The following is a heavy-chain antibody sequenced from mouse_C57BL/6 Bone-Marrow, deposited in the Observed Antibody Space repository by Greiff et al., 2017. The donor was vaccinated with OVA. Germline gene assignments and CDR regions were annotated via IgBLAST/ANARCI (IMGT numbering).Heavy chain of an antibody. CDR1: GISITTGNYR. CDR2: IYYSGTI. V-gene: IGHV3-5*01. J-gene: IGHJ2*01. D-gene: IGHD2-2*01. CDR3: ARYGYDRGFDY. Sequence: DVQLQESGPGLVKPSQTVFLTCTVTGISITTGNYRWSWIRQFPGNKLEWIGYIYYSGTITYNPSLTSRTTITRDTPKNQFFLEMNSLTAEDTATYYCARYGYDRGFDYWGQGTTLTVSS.